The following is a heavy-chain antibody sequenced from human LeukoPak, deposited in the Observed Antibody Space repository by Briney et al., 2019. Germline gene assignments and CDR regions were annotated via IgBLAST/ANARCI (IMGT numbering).Heavy chain of an antibody. Sequence: PGGSLRLSCAASGFTFSSYAMHWVRQAPGKGLEYVSAISSNGGSTYYANSVKGRFTISRDNSKNTLYLQMGSLRAEDMAVYYCARDGSRQQLEDAFDIWGQGTMVTVSS. CDR2: ISSNGGST. D-gene: IGHD6-13*01. J-gene: IGHJ3*02. CDR1: GFTFSSYA. V-gene: IGHV3-64*01. CDR3: ARDGSRQQLEDAFDI.